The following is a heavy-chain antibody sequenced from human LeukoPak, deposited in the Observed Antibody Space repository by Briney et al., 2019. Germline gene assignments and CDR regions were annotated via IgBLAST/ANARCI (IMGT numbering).Heavy chain of an antibody. J-gene: IGHJ4*02. CDR1: GGSISSYY. D-gene: IGHD1-7*01. CDR2: IYYSGST. CDR3: ASSVGWNYVYFDY. V-gene: IGHV4-59*01. Sequence: SETLPLTWTVIGGSISSYYWSWIRQPPGKGLEWIGYIYYSGSTNYNPYLKSRVTISVDTSKNQFSLKLSSVTAADTAVYYCASSVGWNYVYFDYWGQGTLVTVSS.